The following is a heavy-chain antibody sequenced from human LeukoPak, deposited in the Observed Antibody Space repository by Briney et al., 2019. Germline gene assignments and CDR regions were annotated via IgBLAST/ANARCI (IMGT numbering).Heavy chain of an antibody. Sequence: GASVKVSCKPSVYTFTSSTMSWVRQSPGQGLGWVGNINTNTGKPTYAQGVTGRFVFSLDTSVSTAYLQISRLRAEDTAVYFCARVGTVRETIEYWGQGTLVTVSS. D-gene: IGHD3-10*01. CDR2: INTNTGKP. V-gene: IGHV7-4-1*02. J-gene: IGHJ4*02. CDR1: VYTFTSST. CDR3: ARVGTVRETIEY.